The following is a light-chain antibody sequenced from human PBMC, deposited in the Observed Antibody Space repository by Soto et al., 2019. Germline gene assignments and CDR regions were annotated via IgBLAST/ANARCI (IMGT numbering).Light chain of an antibody. V-gene: IGLV3-21*02. J-gene: IGLJ2*01. Sequence: SYELTQPPSVSVAPGQTASITCGGNKIGAKIVHWYQQKKPGQAPVLVVFDDRARPSTIPERFSGSNSGNTATLTISRVEAGDEADYYCQVWHSTSVRVFGGGTKLTVL. CDR3: QVWHSTSVRV. CDR1: KIGAKI. CDR2: DDR.